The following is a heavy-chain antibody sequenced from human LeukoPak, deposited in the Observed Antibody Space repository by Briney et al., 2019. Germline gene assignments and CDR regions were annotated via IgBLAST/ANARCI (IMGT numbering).Heavy chain of an antibody. CDR2: IRQDGVEK. V-gene: IGHV3-7*01. CDR3: TRLNNRYSGF. CDR1: GFTFSNFW. D-gene: IGHD2-15*01. J-gene: IGHJ4*02. Sequence: PGGSLRLSCAASGFTFSNFWMTWVRQAPGKGLEWVAHIRQDGVEKYYVDSVRGRFTISRDNAKNSMNLQMNGLRVEDTAVYYCTRLNNRYSGFWSQGSLVIVSS.